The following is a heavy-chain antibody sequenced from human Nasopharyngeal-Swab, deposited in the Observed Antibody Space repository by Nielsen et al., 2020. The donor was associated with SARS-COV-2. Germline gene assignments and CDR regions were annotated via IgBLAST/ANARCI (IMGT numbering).Heavy chain of an antibody. CDR3: AKDYYDSSGYRAFYGMDV. CDR2: IYSGGST. V-gene: IGHV3-23*03. Sequence: VRQAPGKGLEWVSVIYSGGSTYYADSVKGRFTISRDNSKNTLYLQMNSLRAEDTAVYYCAKDYYDSSGYRAFYGMDVWGQGTTVTVSS. D-gene: IGHD3-22*01. J-gene: IGHJ6*02.